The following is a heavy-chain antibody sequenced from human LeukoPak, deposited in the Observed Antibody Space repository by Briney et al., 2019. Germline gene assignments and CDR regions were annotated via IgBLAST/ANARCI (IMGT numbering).Heavy chain of an antibody. CDR3: ARMTRSDTAKRIHYYYMDV. CDR2: MNPNSGNT. V-gene: IGHV1-8*02. D-gene: IGHD5-18*01. Sequence: GASVKVSCKASGYTFTSYGISWVRQAPGQGLEWMGWMNPNSGNTGYAQKFQGRVTMTRNTSVSTAYMELSSLRSEDTAVYYCARMTRSDTAKRIHYYYMDVWGKGTTVTISS. J-gene: IGHJ6*03. CDR1: GYTFTSYG.